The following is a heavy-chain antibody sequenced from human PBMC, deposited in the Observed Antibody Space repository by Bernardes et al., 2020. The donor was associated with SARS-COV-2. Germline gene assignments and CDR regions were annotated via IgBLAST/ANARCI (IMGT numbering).Heavy chain of an antibody. CDR1: GYTLTELS. CDR3: ATDPFDNWNDSILDY. V-gene: IGHV1-24*01. CDR2: FDPEDGET. Sequence: ASVKVSCKVSGYTLTELSMHWVRQAPGKGLEWMGGFDPEDGETIYAQKFQGRVTMTEDTSTDTAYMELSSLRSEDTAVYYCATDPFDNWNDSILDYWGQGTLVTVSS. D-gene: IGHD1-20*01. J-gene: IGHJ4*02.